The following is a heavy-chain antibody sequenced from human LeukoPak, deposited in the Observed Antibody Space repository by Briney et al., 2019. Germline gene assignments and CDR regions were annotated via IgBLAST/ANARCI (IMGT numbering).Heavy chain of an antibody. CDR1: GFTFRSYS. J-gene: IGHJ5*02. D-gene: IGHD3-3*01. Sequence: GGSLRLSCAASGFTFRSYSMNWVRQAPGKGLEWVSYISSSSSTIYYADSVKGRFTISRDNAKNSLYLQMNSLRDEDTAVYYCARDFDFWSGYSNWFDPWGQGTLVTVSS. CDR3: ARDFDFWSGYSNWFDP. CDR2: ISSSSSTI. V-gene: IGHV3-48*02.